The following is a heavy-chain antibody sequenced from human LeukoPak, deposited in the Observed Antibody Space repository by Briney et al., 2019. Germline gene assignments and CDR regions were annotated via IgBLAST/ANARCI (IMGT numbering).Heavy chain of an antibody. CDR1: DDSLTSGSHY. J-gene: IGHJ6*02. V-gene: IGHV4-61*02. CDR3: ARMRIVVVPAAKFRHFYYGMDV. D-gene: IGHD2-2*01. Sequence: PSETLSLTRTVSDDSLTSGSHYWSWIRQPAGKGLEWIGRIFINGSTNYNPSLTSRVTISADTSKSQFSLKLTSVTAADAAVYYCARMRIVVVPAAKFRHFYYGMDVWGQGTTVTVSS. CDR2: IFINGST.